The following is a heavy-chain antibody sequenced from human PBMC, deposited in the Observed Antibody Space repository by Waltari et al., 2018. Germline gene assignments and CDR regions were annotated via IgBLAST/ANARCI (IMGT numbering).Heavy chain of an antibody. CDR2: IKRKTDGGTT. D-gene: IGHD6-6*01. J-gene: IGHJ6*02. V-gene: IGHV3-15*01. CDR1: GGSFSGYY. Sequence: VQLQQWGAGLLKPSETLSLTCAVYGGSFSGYYWSWIRQPPGKGLEWVGRIKRKTDGGTTDYAAPVKGRLTISRDDSKNSLYLQMNSLRAEDTAVYYCARVSSSSLYGMDVWGQGTTVTVSS. CDR3: ARVSSSSLYGMDV.